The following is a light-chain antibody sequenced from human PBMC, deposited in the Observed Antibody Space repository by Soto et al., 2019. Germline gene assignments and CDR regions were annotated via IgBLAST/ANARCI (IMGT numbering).Light chain of an antibody. V-gene: IGKV1-39*01. CDR3: QQSYSTSTG. J-gene: IGKJ3*01. CDR2: AAS. Sequence: DIQMTQSPSSLSASVRDRVTITCRASQSISSYLNWYQQKPGKAPKLLIYAASSLQSGVPSRFSGSGSGTDFTLTISSLQPEDFATYYCQQSYSTSTGFGPGTKVDSK. CDR1: QSISSY.